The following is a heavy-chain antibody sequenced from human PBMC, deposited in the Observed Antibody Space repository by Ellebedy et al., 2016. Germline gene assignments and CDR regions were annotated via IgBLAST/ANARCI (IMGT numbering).Heavy chain of an antibody. CDR2: IGGLDRNT. Sequence: GESLKISXAASGFQFSIYAMSWVRQPPGKGLEWVSTIGGLDRNTFYADSVKGRFTVSRDNSKNILFLQMNGLRVEDTAVYYCARRSGAAAAGTRYFETWGQGTLVTVSS. D-gene: IGHD6-13*01. CDR3: ARRSGAAAAGTRYFET. CDR1: GFQFSIYA. V-gene: IGHV3-23*01. J-gene: IGHJ5*02.